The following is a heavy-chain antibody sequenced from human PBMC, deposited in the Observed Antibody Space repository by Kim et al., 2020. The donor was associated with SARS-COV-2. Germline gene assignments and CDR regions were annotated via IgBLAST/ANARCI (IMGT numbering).Heavy chain of an antibody. V-gene: IGHV4-39*01. CDR2: IYYSGST. D-gene: IGHD1-26*01. Sequence: SETLSLTCTVSGGSISSSSYYWGWIRQPPGKGLEWIGSIYYSGSTYYNPSLKSRVTISVDTSKNQFSLKLSSVTAADTAVYYCARRAMRGIVGATRPTYYYYYGMDVWGQGTTVTVSS. CDR1: GGSISSSSYY. CDR3: ARRAMRGIVGATRPTYYYYYGMDV. J-gene: IGHJ6*02.